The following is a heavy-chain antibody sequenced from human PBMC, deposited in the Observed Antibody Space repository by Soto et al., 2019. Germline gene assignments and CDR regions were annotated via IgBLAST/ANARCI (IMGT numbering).Heavy chain of an antibody. CDR1: NGSISSGGYS. V-gene: IGHV4-30-2*01. J-gene: IGHJ6*02. D-gene: IGHD3-16*01. CDR3: ARAPPGPAPRWGV. CDR2: IYPTGKT. Sequence: SETLSLTCTVSNGSISSGGYSWSWIRQTPGKGLEWIGYIYPTGKTYYNPSLKNRATLSIDTSQNQFSLQLTSVTAADTAVYYCARAPPGPAPRWGVWGQGTTVTVSS.